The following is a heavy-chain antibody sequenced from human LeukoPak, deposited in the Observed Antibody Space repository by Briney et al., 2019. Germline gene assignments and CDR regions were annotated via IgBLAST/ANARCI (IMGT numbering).Heavy chain of an antibody. V-gene: IGHV4-39*01. CDR3: ARGFWSGYYIDY. D-gene: IGHD3-3*01. CDR1: GGSISSSSYY. CDR2: NYYSGST. J-gene: IGHJ4*02. Sequence: PSETLSLTCTVSGGSISSSSYYWGWIRQPPGKGLEWIGSNYYSGSTYYNPSLKSRVTISVDTSKNQFSLKLSSVTAADTAVYYCARGFWSGYYIDYWGQGTLVTVSS.